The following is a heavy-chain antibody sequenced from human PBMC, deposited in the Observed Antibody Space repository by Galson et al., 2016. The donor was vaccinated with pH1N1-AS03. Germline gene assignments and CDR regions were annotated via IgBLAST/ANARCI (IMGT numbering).Heavy chain of an antibody. D-gene: IGHD2-2*01. V-gene: IGHV3-21*01. J-gene: IGHJ6*02. CDR2: ITDSSNYI. CDR1: GFTFSSFS. Sequence: SLRLSCAASGFTFSSFSMNWFRQTPERGLEWVAAITDSSNYIYYTESVKGRFAISRDNAKNTVFLQMNSLRAGDTAVYFCARRNPNPNFAIWYQHDYGMDVWGQGTTVTVSS. CDR3: ARRNPNPNFAIWYQHDYGMDV.